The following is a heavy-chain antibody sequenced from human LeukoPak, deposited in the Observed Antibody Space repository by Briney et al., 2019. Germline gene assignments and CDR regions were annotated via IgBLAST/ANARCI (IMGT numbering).Heavy chain of an antibody. CDR3: AREAVAGNFDY. D-gene: IGHD6-19*01. CDR2: ISYDGSNK. J-gene: IGHJ4*02. CDR1: GFTFSSYA. Sequence: GRSLRLSCGASGFTFSSYAMHWVRQAPGKGLEGVAVISYDGSNKYYADSVKGRFTISRDNSKNTLYLKMNSLRAEDTAVYYCAREAVAGNFDYWGQGTLVTVSS. V-gene: IGHV3-30*04.